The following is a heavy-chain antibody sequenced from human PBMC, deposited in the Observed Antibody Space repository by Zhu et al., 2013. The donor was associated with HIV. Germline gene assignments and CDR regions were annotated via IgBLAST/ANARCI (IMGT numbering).Heavy chain of an antibody. V-gene: IGHV1-18*01. CDR1: GYTFTSYG. CDR2: ISAYNGNT. D-gene: IGHD2-15*01. Sequence: QVQLVQSGPEVKKPGASVKVSCKASGYTFTSYGISWVRQAPGQGLEWMGWISAYNGNTNYAQKLQGRVTMTTDTSTSTAYMELRSLRSDDTAVYYCARAQGSKISRLLQYCSGGSCYPNWFDPWGQGNPGSPSPQ. CDR3: ARAQGSKISRLLQYCSGGSCYPNWFDP. J-gene: IGHJ5*02.